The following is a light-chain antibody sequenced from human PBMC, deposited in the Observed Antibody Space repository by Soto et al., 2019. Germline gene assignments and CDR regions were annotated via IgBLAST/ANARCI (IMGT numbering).Light chain of an antibody. V-gene: IGKV3-20*01. J-gene: IGKJ1*01. CDR1: QSVSNRY. CDR2: GAS. Sequence: LTRWAHSGSLSTGERATLSCWASQSVSNRYLAWYQQKPGQAPRLLIYGASSRATGIPDRFSGSGSGAAVSLTISSLEPEDFAVYYCQQYDSSWTFGQGTKVDIK. CDR3: QQYDSSWT.